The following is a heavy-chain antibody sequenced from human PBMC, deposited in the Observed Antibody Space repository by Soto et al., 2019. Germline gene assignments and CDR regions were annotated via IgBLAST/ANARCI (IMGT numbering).Heavy chain of an antibody. CDR3: ARFKVCGGGSCYPYFVY. J-gene: IGHJ4*02. Sequence: QVQLVESGGGVVQPGRSLRLSCTASGFTFSSYAMHWVRQAPGKGLEWVAVISSYDGSNKYYADSVKGRFTISRDNSKNTRYLQMTRLRATDTTVYLCARFKVCGGGSCYPYFVYWGQGTLATVSS. CDR2: ISSYDGSNK. CDR1: GFTFSSYA. D-gene: IGHD2-15*01. V-gene: IGHV3-30-3*01.